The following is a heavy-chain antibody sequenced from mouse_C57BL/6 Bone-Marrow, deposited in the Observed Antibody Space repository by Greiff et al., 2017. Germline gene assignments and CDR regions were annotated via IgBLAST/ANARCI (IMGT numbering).Heavy chain of an antibody. V-gene: IGHV1-50*01. J-gene: IGHJ2*01. CDR3: ARGRTVSYFDY. D-gene: IGHD1-1*01. CDR2: IDPSDSYT. CDR1: GYTFTSYW. Sequence: QVQLQQPGAELVKPGASVKLSCKASGYTFTSYWMQWVKQRPGQGLEWIGEIDPSDSYTNYNQKFKGKATLNVDTSSSTAYMQLSSLTSEDSAVYYCARGRTVSYFDYWGQGTTLTVSS.